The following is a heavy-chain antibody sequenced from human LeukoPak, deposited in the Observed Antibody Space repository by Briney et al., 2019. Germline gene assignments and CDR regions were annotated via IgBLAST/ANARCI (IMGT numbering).Heavy chain of an antibody. CDR2: ISYDGSNK. D-gene: IGHD3-22*01. J-gene: IGHJ4*02. CDR3: ARSSIYYDGSGYPTLIDY. CDR1: GFTFSSYA. V-gene: IGHV3-30-3*01. Sequence: GGSLRLSCAASGFTFSSYAMHWVRQAPGKGLEWVAVISYDGSNKYYADSVKGRFTISRDNSKNTLYLQMNSLRAEDTAVYYCARSSIYYDGSGYPTLIDYWGQGTLVTVSS.